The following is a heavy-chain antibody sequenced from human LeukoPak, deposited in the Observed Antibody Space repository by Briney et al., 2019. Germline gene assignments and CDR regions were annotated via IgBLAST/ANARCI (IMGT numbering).Heavy chain of an antibody. CDR2: IYHSGST. V-gene: IGHV4-4*02. CDR1: GGSISSSNW. CDR3: ARDRGYYYYMDV. J-gene: IGHJ6*03. Sequence: PSETLSLTCTVSGGSISSSNWWSWVRQPPGKGLEWIGEIYHSGSTNYNPPLKSRVTISVDKSKNQFSLKLSSVTAADTAVYYCARDRGYYYYMDVWGKGPRSPSP.